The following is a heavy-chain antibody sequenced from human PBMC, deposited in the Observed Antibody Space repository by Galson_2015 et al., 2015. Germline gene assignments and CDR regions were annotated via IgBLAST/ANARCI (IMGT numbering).Heavy chain of an antibody. CDR1: GGSFSGYY. V-gene: IGHV4-34*01. CDR3: ARGKRYYYDSSGYYQRSYYYYGMDV. J-gene: IGHJ6*02. D-gene: IGHD3-22*01. CDR2: INHSGST. Sequence: ETLSLTCAVHGGSFSGYYWSWIRQPPGKGLEWIGEINHSGSTNYNPSLKSRVTISVDTSKNQFSLKLSSVTAADTAVYYCARGKRYYYDSSGYYQRSYYYYGMDVWGQGTTVTVSS.